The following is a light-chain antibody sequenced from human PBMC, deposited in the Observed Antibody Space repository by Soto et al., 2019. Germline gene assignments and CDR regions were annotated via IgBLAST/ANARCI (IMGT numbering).Light chain of an antibody. CDR3: CSSAGSYSYV. J-gene: IGLJ1*01. V-gene: IGLV2-11*01. CDR1: SSDVGSYNY. CDR2: DVT. Sequence: QSALTQPRSVSGSPGQSVTLSCTGNSSDVGSYNYVSWYQHHPGKAPKLMIYDVTKRPSGVPDRFSGSKSGNTASLTISGLQAKDEADYYCCSSAGSYSYVFGTGTKLTVL.